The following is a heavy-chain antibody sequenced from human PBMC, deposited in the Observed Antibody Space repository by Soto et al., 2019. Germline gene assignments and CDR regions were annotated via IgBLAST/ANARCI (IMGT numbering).Heavy chain of an antibody. D-gene: IGHD3-3*01. V-gene: IGHV1-69*06. CDR2: IVPVFGTA. J-gene: IGHJ6*02. Sequence: QVQLLQSGAEVKKPGSSVKVSCKASGGTFTSYAISWVRQAPGQGLEWMGGIVPVFGTATYAQSFQDRATLTEDRAARTAYLALSHVSWDATAVYYCARGPRWSLSQSPWGGMDGWGQGTSVSGSS. CDR3: ARGPRWSLSQSPWGGMDG. CDR1: GGTFTSYA.